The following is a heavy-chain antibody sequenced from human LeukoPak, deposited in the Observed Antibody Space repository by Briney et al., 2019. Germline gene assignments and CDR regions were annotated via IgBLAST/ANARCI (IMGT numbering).Heavy chain of an antibody. CDR2: IYSGGDT. Sequence: GGSLRLSCAASGFSLSNNYMSWVRQAPGKGLEWISVIYSGGDTYYTDSVRGRFTISRDNSKNTVHLQMNGLTDEDTAVYYCARDPTGASVWGKGTTVTVSS. D-gene: IGHD1-14*01. V-gene: IGHV3-53*01. CDR1: GFSLSNNY. J-gene: IGHJ6*04. CDR3: ARDPTGASV.